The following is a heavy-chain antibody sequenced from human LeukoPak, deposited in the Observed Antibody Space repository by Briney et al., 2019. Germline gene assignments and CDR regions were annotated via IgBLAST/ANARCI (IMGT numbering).Heavy chain of an antibody. Sequence: GASVKVSCKASVYTFTSYAMHWVRQAPGQRLEWMGWINAGNGNTKYSQKFQGRVTITRDTSASTAYMELSSLRSEDTAVYYCARDRDVYYFDYWGQGTLVTVSS. J-gene: IGHJ4*02. CDR1: VYTFTSYA. CDR2: INAGNGNT. D-gene: IGHD2-8*01. V-gene: IGHV1-3*01. CDR3: ARDRDVYYFDY.